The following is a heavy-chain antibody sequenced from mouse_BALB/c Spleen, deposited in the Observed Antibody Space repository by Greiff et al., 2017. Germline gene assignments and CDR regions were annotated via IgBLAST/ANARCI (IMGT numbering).Heavy chain of an antibody. J-gene: IGHJ2*01. CDR3: AGFGYEAYFDY. CDR1: GYTFTSYW. Sequence: VQLVESGAELARPGASVKLSCKASGYTFTSYWMQWVKQRPGQGLEWIGAIYPGDGDTRYTQKFKGKATLTADKSSSTAYMQLSSLASEDSAVYYCAGFGYEAYFDYWGQGTTLTVSS. V-gene: IGHV1-87*01. CDR2: IYPGDGDT. D-gene: IGHD2-2*01.